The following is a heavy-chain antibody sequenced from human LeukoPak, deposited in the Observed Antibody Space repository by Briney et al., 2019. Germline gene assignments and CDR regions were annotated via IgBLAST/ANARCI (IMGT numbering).Heavy chain of an antibody. CDR2: IYYSGST. Sequence: PWETLSLTCTVSGGSISSSSYYWGWIRQPPGKGLEWIGSIYYSGSTYYNPSLKSRVTISVDTSKNQLSLKLSSVTAADTDVYYCARGMGFDPWGQGTLVTVSS. V-gene: IGHV4-39*01. D-gene: IGHD5-24*01. J-gene: IGHJ5*02. CDR1: GGSISSSSYY. CDR3: ARGMGFDP.